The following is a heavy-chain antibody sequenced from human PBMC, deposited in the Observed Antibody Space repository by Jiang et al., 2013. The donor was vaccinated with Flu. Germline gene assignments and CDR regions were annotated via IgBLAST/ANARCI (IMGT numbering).Heavy chain of an antibody. D-gene: IGHD1-1*01. CDR2: IYPGDSDT. CDR3: ARAXNWNDRLVDY. CDR1: GYSLTSYW. V-gene: IGHV5-51*01. J-gene: IGHJ4*02. Sequence: GAEVKKPGESLKISCKGSGYSLTSYWIGWVRQMPGKGLEWMGIIYPGDSDTRHSPSFQGQVTISADKSISTAYLQWSSLKASDTAMYYCARAXNWNDRLVDYWGQGTLVTVS.